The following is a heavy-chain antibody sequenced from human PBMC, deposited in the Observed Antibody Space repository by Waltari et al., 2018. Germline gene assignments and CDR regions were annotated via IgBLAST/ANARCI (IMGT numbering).Heavy chain of an antibody. Sequence: EVQLVESGGGLIQPGGSLRLSCAASGFTVSSNYMSWVRQAPGKGLEWVSVIYSGGSTYYADSVKGRFTISRDKSKNTLYLQMNSLRAEDTAVYYCARAAGSYYYGMDVWGQGTTVTVSS. J-gene: IGHJ6*02. D-gene: IGHD6-13*01. CDR3: ARAAGSYYYGMDV. CDR1: GFTVSSNY. CDR2: IYSGGST. V-gene: IGHV3-53*01.